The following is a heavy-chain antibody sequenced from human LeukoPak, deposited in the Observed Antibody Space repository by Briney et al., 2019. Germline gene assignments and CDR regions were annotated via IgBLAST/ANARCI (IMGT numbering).Heavy chain of an antibody. CDR1: GYTLTELS. CDR2: FNPEVGET. V-gene: IGHV1-24*01. Sequence: ASVKVSCKVSGYTLTELSMHWVRQAPGKGLEWMGGFNPEVGETIYAQKFQGRVTMTEDTSTDTAYMELSSLRSEDTAVYYCATTNTYCGGDCYTKPNNWFDPWGQGTLVTVSS. J-gene: IGHJ5*02. D-gene: IGHD2-21*02. CDR3: ATTNTYCGGDCYTKPNNWFDP.